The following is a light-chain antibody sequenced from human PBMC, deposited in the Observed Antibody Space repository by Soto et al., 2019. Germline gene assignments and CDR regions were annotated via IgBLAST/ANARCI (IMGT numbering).Light chain of an antibody. J-gene: IGKJ2*02. CDR1: QSISTY. CDR3: QQSYSTPRT. V-gene: IGKV1-39*01. Sequence: DIPMTQSPSSLSASVGDRVTITCRTSQSISTYLNWYQQKVGKAPKLLIYAASSLQRGVPSRFSGSGSGTDFTLTISSLQPEDFATYYCQQSYSTPRTFGQGTKLEIK. CDR2: AAS.